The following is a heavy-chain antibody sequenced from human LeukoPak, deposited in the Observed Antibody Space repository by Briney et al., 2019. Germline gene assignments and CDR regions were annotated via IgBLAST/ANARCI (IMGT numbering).Heavy chain of an antibody. Sequence: GGSLRLSCAASGFTFSSYVMNWVRQAPGKGLEWVSTISGSGGSTYYADSAKGRFTISRDNSKNTLYLQMNTLRAEDTAIYYCAKVRGGSGRNWFDPWGQGTLVTISS. D-gene: IGHD3-10*01. CDR3: AKVRGGSGRNWFDP. CDR1: GFTFSSYV. CDR2: ISGSGGST. J-gene: IGHJ5*02. V-gene: IGHV3-23*01.